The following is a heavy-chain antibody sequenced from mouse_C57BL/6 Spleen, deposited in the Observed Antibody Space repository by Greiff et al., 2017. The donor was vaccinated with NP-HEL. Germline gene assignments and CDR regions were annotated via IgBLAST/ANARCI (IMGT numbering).Heavy chain of an antibody. CDR1: GYTFTSYW. CDR2: IHPNSGST. CDR3: ARGGTLYYAMDY. Sequence: QVQLQQSGAELVKPGASVKLSCKASGYTFTSYWMHWVKQRPGQGLEWIGMIHPNSGSTNYNEKFKSKATLTVDKSSSTAYMQLSSLTSEDSAVYYCARGGTLYYAMDYWGQGTSVTVSS. D-gene: IGHD3-3*01. J-gene: IGHJ4*01. V-gene: IGHV1-64*01.